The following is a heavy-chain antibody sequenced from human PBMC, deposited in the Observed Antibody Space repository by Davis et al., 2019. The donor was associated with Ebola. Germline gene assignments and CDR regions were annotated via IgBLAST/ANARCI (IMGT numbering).Heavy chain of an antibody. CDR1: GFTFNDYM. CDR2: IGSDGGT. J-gene: IGHJ6*02. Sequence: GESLKISCAASGFTFNDYMMNWVRQAPGKGLEWVSGIGSDGGTHYAGSVRGRFTISRDDSKNTLFLQMNSLRGEDTAIYYCAKDLFWWSASDVWGQGTTVAVS. V-gene: IGHV3-23*01. CDR3: AKDLFWWSASDV. D-gene: IGHD2-8*02.